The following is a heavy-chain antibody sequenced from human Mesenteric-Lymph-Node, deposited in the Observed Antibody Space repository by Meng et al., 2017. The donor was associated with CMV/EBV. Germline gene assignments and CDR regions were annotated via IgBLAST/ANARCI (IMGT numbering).Heavy chain of an antibody. CDR1: GFTFSSYS. Sequence: GGSLRLSCAASGFTFSSYSMNWVRQAPGKGLEWVSVISGNGGSTSYADSVRGRFSISRDNSKNTLFLQMNSLTADDTAVYYCAKGLSNTVFDMDTVYDYWGQGTRVTVSS. CDR3: AKGLSNTVFDMDTVYDY. V-gene: IGHV3-23*01. J-gene: IGHJ4*02. CDR2: ISGNGGST. D-gene: IGHD5-18*01.